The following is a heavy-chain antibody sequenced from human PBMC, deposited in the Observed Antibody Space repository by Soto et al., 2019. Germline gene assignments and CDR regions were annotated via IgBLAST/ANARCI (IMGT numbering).Heavy chain of an antibody. Sequence: EVQLLESGGGFVQPGGSLRLSCAASGFTFSSYGMSWVRQAPGKGLEWVSSINNSGSRTYQADSVKGRFTISRDNSMNTLYLQMNNLRAEDTAGYYLAIARTYQSGTYFPCGYWGQGSLVTVSS. V-gene: IGHV3-23*05. J-gene: IGHJ4*02. CDR3: AIARTYQSGTYFPCGY. CDR1: GFTFSSYG. CDR2: INNSGSRT. D-gene: IGHD1-26*01.